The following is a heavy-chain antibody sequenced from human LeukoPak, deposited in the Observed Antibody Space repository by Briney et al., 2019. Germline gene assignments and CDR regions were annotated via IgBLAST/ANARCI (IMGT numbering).Heavy chain of an antibody. CDR3: ARGGYSYGYIRDDDAFDI. Sequence: GGSLRLSCAASGFTFSSYWMSWVRQAPGKGLEWVAVTSFDESIKYYADSVKGRFTISRDNSKNTLYLQMNSLRGEDTAVYFCARGGYSYGYIRDDDAFDIWGQGTMVTVSA. CDR1: GFTFSSYW. V-gene: IGHV3-30*03. CDR2: TSFDESIK. J-gene: IGHJ3*02. D-gene: IGHD5-18*01.